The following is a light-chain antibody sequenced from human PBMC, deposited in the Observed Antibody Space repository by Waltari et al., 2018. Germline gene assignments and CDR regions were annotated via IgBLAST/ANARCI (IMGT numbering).Light chain of an antibody. V-gene: IGKV3-11*01. CDR2: DAS. J-gene: IGKJ4*01. CDR3: QQRRTWPLT. Sequence: EIVLTQSPATLSLSPGERATLSCRASQSVSYYLAWYQQRPGQAPRLIIYDASSRATGIPARFSGSGSETDFTLTISSLEPEDFAVYYCQQRRTWPLTFGGGTKVEI. CDR1: QSVSYY.